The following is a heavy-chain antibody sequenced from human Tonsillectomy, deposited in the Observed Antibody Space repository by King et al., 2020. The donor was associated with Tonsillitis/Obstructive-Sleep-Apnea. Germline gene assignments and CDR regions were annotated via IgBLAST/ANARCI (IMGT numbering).Heavy chain of an antibody. CDR2: ISHSGRT. CDR1: GGSISNSNW. D-gene: IGHD1-14*01. J-gene: IGHJ4*02. CDR3: ARIGTTGYFDY. Sequence: VQLQESGPGLVKTSGTLSLTCAGSGGSISNSNWWGWVRQPPGTGLEWIGEISHSGRTNCNPYLKSRVTISIDKSKNQFSLKLSSVTAADTAVYYCARIGTTGYFDYWGQGTLVTVSS. V-gene: IGHV4-4*02.